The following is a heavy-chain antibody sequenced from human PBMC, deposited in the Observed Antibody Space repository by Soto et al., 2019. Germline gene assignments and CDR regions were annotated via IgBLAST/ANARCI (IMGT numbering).Heavy chain of an antibody. V-gene: IGHV3-30*18. CDR1: VVTFSHSD. D-gene: IGHD4-17*01. J-gene: IGHJ4*02. CDR2: ISSDGNSE. Sequence: VGSLRLSCVVSVVTFSHSDIQWVRDAPGKWLEWVAMISSDGNSENYADSVKGRFTVSRENSKNTVYLQMDSLRVEDTAVYYCAKDADYGGNPWGHWGQRTPVNVSS. CDR3: AKDADYGGNPWGH.